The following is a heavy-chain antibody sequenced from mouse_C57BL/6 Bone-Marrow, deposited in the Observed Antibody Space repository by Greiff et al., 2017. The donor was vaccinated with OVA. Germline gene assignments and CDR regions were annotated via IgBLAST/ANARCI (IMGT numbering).Heavy chain of an antibody. Sequence: EVQLQQSVAELVRPGASVKLSCTASGFNIKNTYMPWVKQRPEQGLEWIGRIDPANDNTKYAQKFQGKATMTADTSSKTAYRQLSSLSSEDTAVYCCARGNFGSSFYAMDYWGQGTSVTVSS. CDR3: ARGNFGSSFYAMDY. D-gene: IGHD1-1*01. CDR1: GFNIKNTY. CDR2: IDPANDNT. J-gene: IGHJ4*01. V-gene: IGHV14-3*01.